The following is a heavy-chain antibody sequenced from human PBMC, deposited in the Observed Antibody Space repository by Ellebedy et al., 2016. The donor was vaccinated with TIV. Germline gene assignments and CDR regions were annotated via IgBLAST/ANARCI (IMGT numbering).Heavy chain of an antibody. J-gene: IGHJ4*02. CDR2: ISSSSSTI. CDR3: ARDAYGSGSYYNLFDY. D-gene: IGHD3-10*01. CDR1: GFTFSSYS. V-gene: IGHV3-48*02. Sequence: GGSLRLXCAASGFTFSSYSMNWVRQAPGKGLEWVSYISSSSSTIYYADSVKGRFTISRDNAKNSLYLQMNSLRDEDTAVYYCARDAYGSGSYYNLFDYWGQGTLVTVSS.